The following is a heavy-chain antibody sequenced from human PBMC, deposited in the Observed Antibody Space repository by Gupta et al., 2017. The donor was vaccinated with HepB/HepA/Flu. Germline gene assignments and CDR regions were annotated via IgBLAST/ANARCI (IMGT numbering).Heavy chain of an antibody. J-gene: IGHJ3*02. Sequence: EVQLLESGGGLVQPGGSLRLSCAASGFTFSSYAMTWVRQTPGKGLEWVSAICGSGGNTYYADSVKGRFTISRDNSKNTLSLQMNSLRVEDTAVYYCARGPSCSSTTCYSLGAFDIWGQGTMVTVSS. CDR1: GFTFSSYA. CDR2: ICGSGGNT. D-gene: IGHD2-2*01. CDR3: ARGPSCSSTTCYSLGAFDI. V-gene: IGHV3-23*01.